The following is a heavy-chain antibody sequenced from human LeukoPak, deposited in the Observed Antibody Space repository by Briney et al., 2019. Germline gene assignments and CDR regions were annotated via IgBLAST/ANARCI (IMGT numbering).Heavy chain of an antibody. CDR2: ISASGST. Sequence: SETLSLTCTVSGGSISGVSYFWSWIRQPAGKGLEWIGRISASGSTNFNPSLKSRVTMSVDTSENQFSLKLGSVTAADTAVYYCARYKLGWFDPWGQGTLVTVSS. D-gene: IGHD1-1*01. J-gene: IGHJ5*02. CDR1: GGSISGVSYF. CDR3: ARYKLGWFDP. V-gene: IGHV4-61*02.